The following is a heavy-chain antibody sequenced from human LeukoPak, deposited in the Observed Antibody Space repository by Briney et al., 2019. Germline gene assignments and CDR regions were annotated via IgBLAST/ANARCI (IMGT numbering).Heavy chain of an antibody. CDR3: ATGYSSSWYYFDY. J-gene: IGHJ4*02. CDR1: GGSFSGYY. Sequence: SETLSLTCVVYGGSFSGYYWSWIRQPPGKGLEWIGEINHSESTNYNPSLKSRVTISVDTSKNQFSLKLSSVTAADTAVYYCATGYSSSWYYFDYWGQGTLVTVSS. CDR2: INHSEST. D-gene: IGHD6-13*01. V-gene: IGHV4-34*01.